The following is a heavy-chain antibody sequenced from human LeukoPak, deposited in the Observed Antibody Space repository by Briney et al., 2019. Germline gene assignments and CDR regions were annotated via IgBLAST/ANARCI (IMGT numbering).Heavy chain of an antibody. J-gene: IGHJ4*02. D-gene: IGHD4-17*01. V-gene: IGHV4-34*01. Sequence: SETLSLTCAVYGGSFSGYYWSWIRQPPGKGLEWIGEINHSGSTNYNPSLKSRVTISVDTSKNQFSLKLSSVTAADTAVYYCELTTVTTYWGQGTLVTVSS. CDR2: INHSGST. CDR3: ELTTVTTY. CDR1: GGSFSGYY.